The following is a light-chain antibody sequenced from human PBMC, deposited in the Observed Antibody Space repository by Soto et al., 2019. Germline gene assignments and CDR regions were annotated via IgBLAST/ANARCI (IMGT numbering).Light chain of an antibody. CDR3: QHLAT. V-gene: IGKV1-33*01. J-gene: IGKJ3*01. Sequence: DIQMTQSPSSLSASLGDRVTITCQASHDISNYLNWYQQKLGQAPKVLIYDASHLARGVPSRFTGSRSGTEFTFTITGLQPEDIAIYYCQHLATFGPGTKVDLK. CDR1: HDISNY. CDR2: DAS.